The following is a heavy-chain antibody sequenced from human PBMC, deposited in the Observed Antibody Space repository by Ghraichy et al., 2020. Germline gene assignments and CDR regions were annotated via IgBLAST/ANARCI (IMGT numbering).Heavy chain of an antibody. CDR3: ARARPTYGDYRYYFDY. CDR1: GGSISSYY. Sequence: GSLRLSCTVSGGSISSYYWSWIRQPPGKGLEWIGYIYYSGSTNYNPSLKSRVTISVDTSKNQFSLKLSSVTAADTAVYYCARARPTYGDYRYYFDYWGQGTLVTVSS. D-gene: IGHD4-17*01. V-gene: IGHV4-59*01. J-gene: IGHJ4*02. CDR2: IYYSGST.